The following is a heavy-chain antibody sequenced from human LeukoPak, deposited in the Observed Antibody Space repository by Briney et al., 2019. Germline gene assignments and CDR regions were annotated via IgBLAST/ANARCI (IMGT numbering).Heavy chain of an antibody. CDR2: IKQDGSEK. V-gene: IGHV3-7*01. CDR3: ARGVDLRDYYYYYMDV. CDR1: GFTFSSYW. Sequence: GGSLRLSCAASGFTFSSYWMSWVRQAPGKGLEWVANIKQDGSEKYYVDSVKGRFTISRDNAKNSLYLQMNSLRAEDTAVYYCARGVDLRDYYYYYMDVWGKGTTVTVSS. D-gene: IGHD4-17*01. J-gene: IGHJ6*03.